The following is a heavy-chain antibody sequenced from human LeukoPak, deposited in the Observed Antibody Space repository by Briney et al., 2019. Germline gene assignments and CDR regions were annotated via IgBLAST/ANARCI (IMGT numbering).Heavy chain of an antibody. Sequence: PGESLRLSCVASGFTFGPYTMNWVRQAPGKGLEWISHITSSSDTKYYADSVKGRFTISRDNAKNSLYLQMNSLRAEDTAVYYCARDLLRFLECWGQGTLVTVSS. CDR3: ARDLLRFLEC. CDR1: GFTFGPYT. V-gene: IGHV3-48*04. J-gene: IGHJ4*02. D-gene: IGHD3-3*01. CDR2: ITSSSDTK.